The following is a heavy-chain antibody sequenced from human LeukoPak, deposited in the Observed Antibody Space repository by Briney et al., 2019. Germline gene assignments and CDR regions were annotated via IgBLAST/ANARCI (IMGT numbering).Heavy chain of an antibody. J-gene: IGHJ5*02. CDR2: INPNSGGT. CDR3: ARVGCTNINCLNWFDP. V-gene: IGHV1-2*02. Sequence: GASVKVSCKASGYTFTDYYLHWVRQAPGQGLEWMGWINPNSGGTKYAQKFQGRVTMTRDTSISTAHMELSRLGSDDTAVYYCARVGCTNINCLNWFDPWGQGTLAIVSS. CDR1: GYTFTDYY. D-gene: IGHD2-8*01.